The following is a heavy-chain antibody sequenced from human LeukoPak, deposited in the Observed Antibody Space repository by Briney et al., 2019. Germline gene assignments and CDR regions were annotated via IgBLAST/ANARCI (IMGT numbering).Heavy chain of an antibody. J-gene: IGHJ5*02. V-gene: IGHV4-38-2*01. CDR3: ARAAAGRLAWFDP. D-gene: IGHD6-13*01. Sequence: SETLSLTCAVSGYSISSGYYWGWIRQPPGKGLEWIGSIYHSGSTYYNPSLKSRVTISVDTSKNQFSLKLSSVTAADTAVYYCARAAAGRLAWFDPWGQGTLVIVSS. CDR1: GYSISSGYY. CDR2: IYHSGST.